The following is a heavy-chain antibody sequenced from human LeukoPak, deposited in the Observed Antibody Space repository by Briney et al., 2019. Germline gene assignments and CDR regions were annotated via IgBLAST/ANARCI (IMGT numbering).Heavy chain of an antibody. D-gene: IGHD3-22*01. CDR1: GFTLTNYA. J-gene: IGHJ4*02. Sequence: GGSLRLSCVVSGFTLTNYALHWVRQAPGKGLEWVAVISYAGTNKYYADSVKGRFTTSRDISKNTVYLHMDSLRDGDTAVYFCARGGYYYDTTGSPGDYWGQGTLVTVSS. V-gene: IGHV3-30-3*01. CDR3: ARGGYYYDTTGSPGDY. CDR2: ISYAGTNK.